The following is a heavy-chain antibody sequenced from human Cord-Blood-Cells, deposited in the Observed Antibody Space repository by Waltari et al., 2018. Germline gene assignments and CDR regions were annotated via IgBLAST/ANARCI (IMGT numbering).Heavy chain of an antibody. J-gene: IGHJ3*02. CDR3: AREGAGTHAFDI. CDR2: SDPSLGKA. Sequence: QVQLVQSGAEVKKPGSSVKVSCKASGGTFSSYAISWVRQAPGQGLEWMGGSDPSLGKANYAPKCHGRGTIAADEGTSTAYMELSSLCSEDRAVYYWAREGAGTHAFDIWGQGTWSPSLQ. CDR1: GGTFSSYA. D-gene: IGHD1-1*01. V-gene: IGHV1-69*01.